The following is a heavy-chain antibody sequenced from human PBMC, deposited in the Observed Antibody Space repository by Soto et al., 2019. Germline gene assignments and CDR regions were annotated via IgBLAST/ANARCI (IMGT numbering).Heavy chain of an antibody. J-gene: IGHJ2*01. Sequence: QVQLVESGGGVVQPGRSLRLSCAASGFTFSSYGMHWVRQAPGKGLEWVAVIWYDGSNKYYADSVKGRFTISRDNSKNTLYLQLNTLRAEDTDVYYCARVTHDNLTGFGYFDLWGRGTLVTVSS. CDR2: IWYDGSNK. V-gene: IGHV3-33*01. D-gene: IGHD3-9*01. CDR1: GFTFSSYG. CDR3: ARVTHDNLTGFGYFDL.